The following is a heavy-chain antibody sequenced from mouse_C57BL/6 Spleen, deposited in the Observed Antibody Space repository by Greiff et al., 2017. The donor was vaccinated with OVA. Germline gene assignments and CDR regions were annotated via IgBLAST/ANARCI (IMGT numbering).Heavy chain of an antibody. D-gene: IGHD1-1*01. CDR1: GFNIKDDY. V-gene: IGHV14-4*01. CDR2: IDPENGDT. J-gene: IGHJ3*01. CDR3: YYYYGSSGFAY. Sequence: VQLQQSGAELVRPGASVKLSCTASGFNIKDDYMHWVKQRPEQGLEWIGWIDPENGDTEYASQFQGKATITADTSSNTAYLQLSSLTSEDTAVYYCYYYYGSSGFAYWGQGTLVTVSA.